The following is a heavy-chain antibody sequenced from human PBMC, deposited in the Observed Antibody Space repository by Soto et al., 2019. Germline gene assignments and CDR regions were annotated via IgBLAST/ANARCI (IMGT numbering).Heavy chain of an antibody. CDR1: GYTFTGYY. CDR3: ARTPCSSTRCYVGSWDY. V-gene: IGHV1-2*04. CDR2: INPNSGGT. D-gene: IGHD2-2*01. Sequence: GSVKVSCKASGYTFTGYYMHWVRQAPGQGLEWMGWINPNSGGTNYAQNFQGWVTMTRDTSISTAYMELSRLRSDDTAVYYCARTPCSSTRCYVGSWDYWGQGTLVTVSS. J-gene: IGHJ4*02.